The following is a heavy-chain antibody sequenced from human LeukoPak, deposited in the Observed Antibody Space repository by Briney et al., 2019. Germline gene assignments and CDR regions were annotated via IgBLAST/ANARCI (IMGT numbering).Heavy chain of an antibody. CDR2: ISYDGSNK. V-gene: IGHV3-30-3*01. CDR3: HVDTAMVEADAFDI. CDR1: GGTFSSYA. D-gene: IGHD5-18*01. Sequence: SCKASGGTFSSYAMHWVRQAPGKGLEWVAVISYDGSNKYYADSVKGRFTISRDNSKNTLYLQMNSLRAEDTAVYYCHVDTAMVEADAFDIWGQGTMVTVSS. J-gene: IGHJ3*02.